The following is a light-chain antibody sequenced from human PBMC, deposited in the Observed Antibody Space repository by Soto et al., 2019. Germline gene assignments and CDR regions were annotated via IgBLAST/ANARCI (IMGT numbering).Light chain of an antibody. CDR2: EVT. Sequence: QSALTQPPSASGSPGQSVTISCTGTSSDVGAYKYVSWYQQYPGKAPKLMIYEVTKRPSGVPDHFSGSKSGNTASLTVSGLQAEDEADYYCTSYVGNDIWVFGGGTKVTVL. V-gene: IGLV2-8*01. CDR1: SSDVGAYKY. CDR3: TSYVGNDIWV. J-gene: IGLJ3*02.